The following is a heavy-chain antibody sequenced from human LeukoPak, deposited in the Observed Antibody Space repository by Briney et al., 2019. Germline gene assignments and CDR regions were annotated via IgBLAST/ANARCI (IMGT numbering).Heavy chain of an antibody. J-gene: IGHJ5*02. V-gene: IGHV1-18*01. CDR3: ARDAEGVRTGRRFDP. D-gene: IGHD3-10*01. Sequence: ASVKVSCKASGYTFTSYGISWVRQAPGQGLEWMGWISAYNGNTNYAQKLQGRVTMTTDTSTSTAYMELRSLRSDDTAVYYCARDAEGVRTGRRFDPWGQGTLVTVSP. CDR1: GYTFTSYG. CDR2: ISAYNGNT.